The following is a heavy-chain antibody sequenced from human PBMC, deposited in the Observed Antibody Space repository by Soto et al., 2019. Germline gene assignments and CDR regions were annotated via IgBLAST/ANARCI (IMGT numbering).Heavy chain of an antibody. J-gene: IGHJ6*03. CDR1: GYTLTELS. CDR3: AAGPIDSRRFLEWNKIYYYYMDV. CDR2: FDPEDGET. V-gene: IGHV1-24*01. D-gene: IGHD3-3*01. Sequence: ASVKVSCKVSGYTLTELSMHWVRQAPGKGLEWMGGFDPEDGETIYAQKFQGRATMTEDTSTDTAYMELSSLRSEDTAVYYCAAGPIDSRRFLEWNKIYYYYMDVWGKGTTVTVS.